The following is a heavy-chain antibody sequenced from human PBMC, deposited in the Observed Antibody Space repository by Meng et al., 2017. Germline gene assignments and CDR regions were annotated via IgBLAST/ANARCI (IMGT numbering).Heavy chain of an antibody. Sequence: SETLSLTCAVSGYSISSGYYWGWIRQPPGKGLEWIGRIYTSGSTNYNPSLKSRVTISVDTSKNQFSLKLSSVTAADTAVYYCARDRRDGYNFRWYFDLWGRGTLVTVSS. CDR1: GYSISSGYY. J-gene: IGHJ2*01. D-gene: IGHD5-24*01. V-gene: IGHV4-38-2*02. CDR3: ARDRRDGYNFRWYFDL. CDR2: IYTSGST.